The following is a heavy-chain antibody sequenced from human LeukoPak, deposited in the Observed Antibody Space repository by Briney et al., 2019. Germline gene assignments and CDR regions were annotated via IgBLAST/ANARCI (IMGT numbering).Heavy chain of an antibody. V-gene: IGHV1-24*01. CDR2: FDPEDGET. D-gene: IGHD6-19*01. CDR1: GYTLTELS. CDR3: AKRTRSGWYFDY. J-gene: IGHJ4*02. Sequence: ASVKVSCKVSGYTLTELSMHWVRQAPGKGLEWMGGFDPEDGETIYAQKFQGGVTMTEDTSTDTAYMELSSLRSEDTAVYYCAKRTRSGWYFDYWGQGTLVTVSS.